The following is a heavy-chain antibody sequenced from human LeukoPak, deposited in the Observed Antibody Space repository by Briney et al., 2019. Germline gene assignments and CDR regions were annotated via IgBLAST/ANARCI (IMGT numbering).Heavy chain of an antibody. J-gene: IGHJ4*02. V-gene: IGHV1-2*02. Sequence: HGASVKVSCKASGGTFSSYAISWVRQAPGQGLEWMGWINPNSGGTNYAQKFQGRVTMTRDTSISTAYMELSRLRSDDTAVYYCARTLLSSPDYWGQGTLVTVSS. D-gene: IGHD6-19*01. CDR2: INPNSGGT. CDR1: GGTFSSYA. CDR3: ARTLLSSPDY.